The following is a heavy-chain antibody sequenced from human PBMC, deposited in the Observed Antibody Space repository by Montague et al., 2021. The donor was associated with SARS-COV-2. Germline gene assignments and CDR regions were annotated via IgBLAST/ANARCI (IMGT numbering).Heavy chain of an antibody. D-gene: IGHD3-10*01. J-gene: IGHJ5*02. Sequence: SLRLSCAASGFTFSSYAMHWVRQAPGKGLEWVAVISYDGSNKYYADSVKGRFTISRDNSKNTLYLQMNSLRAEDTAVYYCARDGREGLLWFGELLFGWFGPWGQGTLVTVSS. CDR3: ARDGREGLLWFGELLFGWFGP. CDR2: ISYDGSNK. V-gene: IGHV3-30*04. CDR1: GFTFSSYA.